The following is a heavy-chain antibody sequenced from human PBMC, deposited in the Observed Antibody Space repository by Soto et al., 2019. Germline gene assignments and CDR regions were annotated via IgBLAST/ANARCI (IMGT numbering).Heavy chain of an antibody. V-gene: IGHV4-30-4*01. CDR3: ARDPLGYRSGWFDP. CDR1: GCSISSGDYY. Sequence: QVQLQESGPGLVKPSPTLSLTCTVSGCSISSGDYYWSWIRQPPGKALESIGYLYYSGSTDYNTSRKCRVTISVDTSKNQCALKLNSVTAADTAVSYCARDPLGYRSGWFDPCGQGTLVTVSS. D-gene: IGHD6-19*01. CDR2: LYYSGST. J-gene: IGHJ5*02.